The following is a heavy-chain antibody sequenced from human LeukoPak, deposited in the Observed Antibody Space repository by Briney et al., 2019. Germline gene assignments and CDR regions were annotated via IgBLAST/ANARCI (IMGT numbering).Heavy chain of an antibody. CDR3: ARDKRRATIFGVVQHGNCYGMDV. CDR1: GGSISSYY. Sequence: PSETLSLTCTVSGGSISSYYWSWIRQPAGKGLEWIGRIYTSGSTNYNPSLKSRVTMSVDTSKNQFSLKLSSVTAADTAVYYCARDKRRATIFGVVQHGNCYGMDVWGQGTTVTVSS. J-gene: IGHJ6*02. D-gene: IGHD3-3*01. V-gene: IGHV4-4*07. CDR2: IYTSGST.